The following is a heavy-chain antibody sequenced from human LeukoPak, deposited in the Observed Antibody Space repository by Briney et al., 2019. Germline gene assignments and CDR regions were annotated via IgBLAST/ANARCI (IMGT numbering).Heavy chain of an antibody. CDR2: IYHSGST. CDR1: GGSISSGGYS. V-gene: IGHV4-30-2*01. CDR3: ASGNTDYDRDSFDI. J-gene: IGHJ3*02. D-gene: IGHD5-12*01. Sequence: PSETLSLTCAVSGGSISSGGYSWSWVRQPPGEGLEWVGYIYHSGSTYYNPSLQSRVTISLDRSKNQFSLKLSSMTAADTAVYYCASGNTDYDRDSFDIWGQGTMVTVSS.